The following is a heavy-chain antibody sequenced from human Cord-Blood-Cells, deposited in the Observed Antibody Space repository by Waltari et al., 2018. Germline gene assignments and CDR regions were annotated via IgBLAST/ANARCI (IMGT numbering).Heavy chain of an antibody. V-gene: IGHV5-51*01. D-gene: IGHD6-13*01. Sequence: EVQLVQSGAEVKKPGESLKISCKGSGYSFTSYWIGWVRQMPGKGLEWMGISYPGDSDTRYSPSFQGQVTISADKSSSTAYLQWSSLKASDTAMYYCASTMGIAAAGNNGWFDPWGQGTLVTVSS. CDR2: SYPGDSDT. CDR3: ASTMGIAAAGNNGWFDP. J-gene: IGHJ5*02. CDR1: GYSFTSYW.